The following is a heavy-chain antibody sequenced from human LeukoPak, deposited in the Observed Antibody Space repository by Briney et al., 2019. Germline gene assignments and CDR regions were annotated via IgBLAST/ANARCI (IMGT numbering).Heavy chain of an antibody. V-gene: IGHV3-53*01. Sequence: PGGSLRLSCAASGFTVSSNYISWVRQAPGKGLEWVSVIYSGGSTYYADSVKGRFTISRDNSKNTLYLQMNSLRAEDTAVYYCARVDCSGGSCLGDAFDIWGQGTMVTVSS. CDR2: IYSGGST. D-gene: IGHD2-15*01. CDR3: ARVDCSGGSCLGDAFDI. J-gene: IGHJ3*02. CDR1: GFTVSSNY.